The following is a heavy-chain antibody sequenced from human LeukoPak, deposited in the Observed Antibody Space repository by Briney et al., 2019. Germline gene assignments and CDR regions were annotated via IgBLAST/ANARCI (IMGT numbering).Heavy chain of an antibody. V-gene: IGHV3-30*02. CDR2: MRFDGSNI. D-gene: IGHD3-9*01. CDR1: GLTFSGYG. CDR3: TKENYHILTRNGNWFDP. J-gene: IGHJ5*02. Sequence: PGGSLRLSCAASGLTFSGYGIHWVRQAPGKGLEWVAFMRFDGSNIHYADSVKGRFTVSRDTSENTLYLQMNALKAEDTAMYYCTKENYHILTRNGNWFDPWGQGTLVTVSS.